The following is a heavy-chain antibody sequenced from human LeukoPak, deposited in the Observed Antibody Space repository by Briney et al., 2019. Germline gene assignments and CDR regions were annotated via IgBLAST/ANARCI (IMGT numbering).Heavy chain of an antibody. CDR3: ARGRLQLAQRFDY. Sequence: GGSLRLSCAASGFIFSRYGMQWVRQAPGKGLEWVAVIWDDGNKKYYADSVKGRFSISRDNSQNMLFLHMNSLRPEDTAVYYCARGRLQLAQRFDYWGQGTLVTVSS. CDR1: GFIFSRYG. J-gene: IGHJ4*02. V-gene: IGHV3-33*01. CDR2: IWDDGNKK. D-gene: IGHD6-25*01.